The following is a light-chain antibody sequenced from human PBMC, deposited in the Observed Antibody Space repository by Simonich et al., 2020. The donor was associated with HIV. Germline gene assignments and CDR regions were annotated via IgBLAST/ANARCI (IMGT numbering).Light chain of an antibody. J-gene: IGLJ3*02. CDR1: SSDVGGYNY. Sequence: QSALTQPASVSGSPGQSFTISCPGTSSDVGGYNYFSWYQKHPGKAPKLMIYDVSNRPSGVSDRFSGSKSGNTASLTVSGLQAEDEAYYYCSSYTSSNTVMFGGGTKLTVL. V-gene: IGLV2-14*03. CDR3: SSYTSSNTVM. CDR2: DVS.